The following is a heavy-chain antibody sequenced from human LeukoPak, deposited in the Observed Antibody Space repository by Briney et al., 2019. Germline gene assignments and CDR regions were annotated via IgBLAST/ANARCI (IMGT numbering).Heavy chain of an antibody. CDR2: IYHSGST. D-gene: IGHD2-2*01. CDR3: ARRLGYCSSTSCYYYFDY. J-gene: IGHJ4*02. V-gene: IGHV4-38-2*01. CDR1: GDSISSGYY. Sequence: SETLSLTCAVSGDSISSGYYWGWIRQPPGKGLEWIGSIYHSGSTYYNPSLKSRVTISVDTSKNQFSLKLSSVTAADTAVYYCARRLGYCSSTSCYYYFDYWGQGTLVTVSS.